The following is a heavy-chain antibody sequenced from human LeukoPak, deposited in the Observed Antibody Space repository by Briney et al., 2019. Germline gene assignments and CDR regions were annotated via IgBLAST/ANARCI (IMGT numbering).Heavy chain of an antibody. CDR3: ARSPSSGHYYFDY. CDR2: IYYSGST. Sequence: SETLSLTCTVSGGSISSSNYYWGWIRQPPGKGLEWIGSIYYSGSTYYNPSLKSRITISVDTSKNQFSLKLSSVTAADTAVYYCARSPSSGHYYFDYWGQGTLVTVSS. CDR1: GGSISSSNYY. D-gene: IGHD2-15*01. J-gene: IGHJ4*02. V-gene: IGHV4-39*07.